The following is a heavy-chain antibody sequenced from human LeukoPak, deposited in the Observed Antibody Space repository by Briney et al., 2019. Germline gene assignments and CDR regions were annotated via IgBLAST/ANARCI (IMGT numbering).Heavy chain of an antibody. CDR1: GGSISSSSYY. Sequence: SETLSLTCTVSGGSISSSSYYWGWIRQPPGKGLEWIGTMYYSGSTYYNPSLKSRVTISVDTSKNQFSLKLSSVTAADTAVYYCARHRKDSSSWYGDWFDPWGQGTLVTVSS. D-gene: IGHD6-13*01. V-gene: IGHV4-39*01. CDR3: ARHRKDSSSWYGDWFDP. CDR2: MYYSGST. J-gene: IGHJ5*02.